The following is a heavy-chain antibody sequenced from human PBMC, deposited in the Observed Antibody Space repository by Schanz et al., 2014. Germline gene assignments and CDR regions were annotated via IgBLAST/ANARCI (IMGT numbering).Heavy chain of an antibody. Sequence: EVQLVESGGGLVQPGGSLRLSCAASGFTFRTYLMNWVRQAPGKGLEWVSYISSSSSTIYYADSVKGRFTISRDNAKNSLYLQMNSLRDEDTAVYYCARDSDRATMVRTYNWFDPWGQGTLVTVSS. V-gene: IGHV3-48*02. CDR2: ISSSSSTI. CDR3: ARDSDRATMVRTYNWFDP. D-gene: IGHD3-10*01. J-gene: IGHJ5*02. CDR1: GFTFRTYL.